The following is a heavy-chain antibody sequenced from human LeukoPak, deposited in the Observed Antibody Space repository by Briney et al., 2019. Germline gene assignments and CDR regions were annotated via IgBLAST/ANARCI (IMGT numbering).Heavy chain of an antibody. Sequence: GGSLRLSCAASGFTFSDYHMSWIRQAPGKGLEWVSYISSSASTIYYADSVKGRFTVSRDNAKNSLYLQMNSLRAEDTAVYYCASQSSGSYSWGQGTLVTVSS. CDR1: GFTFSDYH. CDR3: ASQSSGSYS. CDR2: ISSSASTI. D-gene: IGHD3-10*01. V-gene: IGHV3-11*04. J-gene: IGHJ4*02.